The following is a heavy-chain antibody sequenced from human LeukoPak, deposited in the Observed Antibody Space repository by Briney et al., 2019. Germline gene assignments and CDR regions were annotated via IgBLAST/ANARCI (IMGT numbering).Heavy chain of an antibody. D-gene: IGHD5-18*01. Sequence: SETLSLPCTVSGRSISTYYWSWIRQPPGKGLEWIGYIYYSGSTNYNPSLKSRVTISVDTSKSQFSLKLSSVTAADTAVYYCARGYTYGHGYFDYWGQGTLVTVSS. CDR1: GRSISTYY. J-gene: IGHJ4*02. V-gene: IGHV4-59*01. CDR3: ARGYTYGHGYFDY. CDR2: IYYSGST.